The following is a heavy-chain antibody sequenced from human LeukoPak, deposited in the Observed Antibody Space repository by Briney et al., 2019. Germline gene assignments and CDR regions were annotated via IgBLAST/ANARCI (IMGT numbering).Heavy chain of an antibody. CDR1: SYSISNGPY. CDR2: IFHSGNS. D-gene: IGHD4-17*01. Sequence: PSETLSLTCAVSSYSISNGPYWGWIRQSPGKGLEWVGSIFHSGNSYYNPSLKSRLTMSVDTSKNQFSLKLTSVTAADTALYYCARVTYVDDMLYQYFDYWGQGILVTVSS. V-gene: IGHV4-38-2*01. CDR3: ARVTYVDDMLYQYFDY. J-gene: IGHJ4*02.